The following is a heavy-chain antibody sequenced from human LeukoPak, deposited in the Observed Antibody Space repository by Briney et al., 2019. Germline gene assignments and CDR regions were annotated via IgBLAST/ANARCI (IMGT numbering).Heavy chain of an antibody. V-gene: IGHV3-23*01. CDR2: ISGSGGST. CDR1: GFTFSSYA. D-gene: IGHD4-23*01. J-gene: IGHJ4*02. CDR3: AKCLGDGGNYYFDY. Sequence: PGASLRLSCAVSGFTFSSYAMSWVRQAPGKGLEWVSAISGSGGSTYYADSVKGRFTISRDNSKNTLYLQMSSLRAEDTAVYYCAKCLGDGGNYYFDYWGQGTLVTVSS.